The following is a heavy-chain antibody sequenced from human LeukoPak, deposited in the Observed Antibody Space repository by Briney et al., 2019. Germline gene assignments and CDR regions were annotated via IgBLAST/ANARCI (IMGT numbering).Heavy chain of an antibody. Sequence: KPSETLSLTCAVYGGSFSGYYWSWIRQPPGKGLEWIGEINHSGSTNYNPSLKSRVTISVDTSKNQFSLKLSSVTAADTAVYYCARGRGSGWSWYWGQGTLVTVSS. CDR3: ARGRGSGWSWY. D-gene: IGHD6-19*01. CDR1: GGSFSGYY. J-gene: IGHJ4*02. CDR2: INHSGST. V-gene: IGHV4-34*01.